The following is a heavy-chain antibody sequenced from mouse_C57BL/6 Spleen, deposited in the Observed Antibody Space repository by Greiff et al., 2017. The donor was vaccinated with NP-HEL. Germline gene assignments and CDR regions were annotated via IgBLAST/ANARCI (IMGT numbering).Heavy chain of an antibody. J-gene: IGHJ1*03. CDR1: GYAFTNYL. CDR2: INPGSGGT. CDR3: ARGDGSVYFDV. V-gene: IGHV1-54*01. D-gene: IGHD1-1*01. Sequence: VQLQESGAELVRPGTSVKVSCKASGYAFTNYLIEWVKQRPGQGLEWIGVINPGSGGTNYNEKFKGKATLTADKSSSTAYMQLSSLTSEDSAVYFCARGDGSVYFDVWGTGTTVTVSS.